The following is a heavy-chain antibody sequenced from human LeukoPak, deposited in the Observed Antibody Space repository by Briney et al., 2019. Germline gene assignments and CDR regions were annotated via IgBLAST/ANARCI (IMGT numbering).Heavy chain of an antibody. CDR3: ARWELGGVNDY. CDR1: GFTFSSYA. V-gene: IGHV3-48*04. CDR2: ISSSGSTI. J-gene: IGHJ4*02. Sequence: GGSLRLSCAASGFTFSSYAMSWVRQAPGKGLEWVSYISSSGSTIYYADSVKGRFTISRDNAKNSLYLQMNSLRAEDTAVYYCARWELGGVNDYWGQGTLVTVSS. D-gene: IGHD4-23*01.